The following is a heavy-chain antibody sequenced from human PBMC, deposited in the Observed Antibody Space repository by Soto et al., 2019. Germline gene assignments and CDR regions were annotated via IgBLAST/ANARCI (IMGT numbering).Heavy chain of an antibody. CDR3: ARDKLRFLEWSPFDY. Sequence: GASVKVSCKASGYTFTSYGISWVRQAPGQGLEWMGWISAYNGNTNYAQKLQGRVTMTTDTSTSTAYMELRSLRSDDTAVYYCARDKLRFLEWSPFDYWGQGTLVTVSS. V-gene: IGHV1-18*01. CDR1: GYTFTSYG. CDR2: ISAYNGNT. J-gene: IGHJ4*02. D-gene: IGHD3-3*01.